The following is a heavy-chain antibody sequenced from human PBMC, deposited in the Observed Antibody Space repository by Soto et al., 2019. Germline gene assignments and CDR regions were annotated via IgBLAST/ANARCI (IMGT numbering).Heavy chain of an antibody. CDR1: GYTFTGYA. CDR3: ARWSTDHGDDGWCLRY. J-gene: IGHJ1*01. Sequence: QVQLVQSGAEVKRPGASVKVSCKASGYTFTGYAFSWVRQAPGQGLEWMGWISAYSGHTIYSQKLQDRGTMTTDPSTTTTYMEVRSLGSDDTAVYYCARWSTDHGDDGWCLRYWGQGTLVTVSS. CDR2: ISAYSGHT. V-gene: IGHV1-18*01. D-gene: IGHD4-17*01.